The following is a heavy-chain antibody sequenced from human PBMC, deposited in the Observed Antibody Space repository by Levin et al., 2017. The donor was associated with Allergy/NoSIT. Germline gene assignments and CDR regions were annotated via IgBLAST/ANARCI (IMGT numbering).Heavy chain of an antibody. CDR3: ARGGPPNYDYNWGSYRDGYFDY. CDR1: GFTFGDYA. J-gene: IGHJ4*02. D-gene: IGHD3-16*02. Sequence: GESLKISCTGSGFTFGDYAMSWVRQAPGKGLEWVGFIRNKAHGGATEYAASVKGRLTISRDDSKSIAYLQMNSLKTEDTAVYFCARGGPPNYDYNWGSYRDGYFDYWGQGTLVTVSS. V-gene: IGHV3-49*04. CDR2: IRNKAHGGAT.